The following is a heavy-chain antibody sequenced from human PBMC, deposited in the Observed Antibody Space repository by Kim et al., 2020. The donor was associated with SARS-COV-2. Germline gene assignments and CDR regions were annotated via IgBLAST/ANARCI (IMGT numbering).Heavy chain of an antibody. CDR3: ARDQTRSSVIAAAGSSPPYY. Sequence: ASVKVSCKASGYTFTGYYMHWVRQAPGQGLEWMGRINPNSGGTNYAQKFQGRVTMTRDTSISTAYMELSRLRSDDTAVYYCARDQTRSSVIAAAGSSPPYYWGQGTLVTVSS. CDR2: INPNSGGT. D-gene: IGHD6-13*01. CDR1: GYTFTGYY. V-gene: IGHV1-2*06. J-gene: IGHJ4*02.